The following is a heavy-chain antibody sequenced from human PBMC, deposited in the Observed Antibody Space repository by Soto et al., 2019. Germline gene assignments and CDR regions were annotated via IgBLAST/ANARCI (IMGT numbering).Heavy chain of an antibody. CDR2: INPNSGGT. D-gene: IGHD4-17*01. CDR1: GYTFTGYY. Sequence: ASVKVSCKASGYTFTGYYMHWVRQAPGQGLEWMGWINPNSGGTNYAQKFQGWVTMTRDTSISTAYMELSRLRSDDTAVYYCARGGGYNTVTTGAYYYYYMDVWGKGTTVTVSS. V-gene: IGHV1-2*04. J-gene: IGHJ6*03. CDR3: ARGGGYNTVTTGAYYYYYMDV.